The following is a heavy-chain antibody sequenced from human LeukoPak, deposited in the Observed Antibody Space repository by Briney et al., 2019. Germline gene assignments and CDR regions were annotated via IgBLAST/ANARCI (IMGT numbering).Heavy chain of an antibody. D-gene: IGHD1-26*01. CDR2: INPSGGST. J-gene: IGHJ4*02. V-gene: IGHV1-46*01. CDR3: ARDEWELPDY. Sequence: ASVKVSCKASGYTFTSYDINWVRQATGQGLEWMGIINPSGGSTSYAQKFQGRVTITRDTSTSTVYMELSSLRSEDTAVYYCARDEWELPDYWGQGTLVTVSS. CDR1: GYTFTSYD.